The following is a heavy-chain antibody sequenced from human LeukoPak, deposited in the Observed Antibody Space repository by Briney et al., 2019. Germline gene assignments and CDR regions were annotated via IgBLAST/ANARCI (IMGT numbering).Heavy chain of an antibody. CDR3: ARVISCSGGSCFDGMVDY. J-gene: IGHJ4*02. V-gene: IGHV4-31*03. Sequence: PSDTLSLICTFSVGFISSGGYYGTWIRQHPGKGLELNGCIHYSGSTYYNPSRKSRVTISVDTSNNQFSLKLSLVTAAETAVYYCARVISCSGGSCFDGMVDYWRQGTLVTVSS. D-gene: IGHD2-15*01. CDR2: IHYSGST. CDR1: VGFISSGGYY.